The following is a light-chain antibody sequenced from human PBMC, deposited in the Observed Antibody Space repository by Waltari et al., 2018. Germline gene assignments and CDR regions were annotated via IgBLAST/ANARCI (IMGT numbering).Light chain of an antibody. CDR2: DTS. CDR1: QSVTNY. V-gene: IGKV3-11*01. J-gene: IGKJ4*01. Sequence: ASLSCRASQSVTNYLAWYQQKPGQAPRLLIYDTSNRATGIPARFSGSGFGTDFTLTISSLEPEDFAVYYCQQRRNWPLTFGGGTKVEIK. CDR3: QQRRNWPLT.